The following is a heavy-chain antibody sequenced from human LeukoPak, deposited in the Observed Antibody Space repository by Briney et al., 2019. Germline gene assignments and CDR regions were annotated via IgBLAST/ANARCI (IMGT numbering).Heavy chain of an antibody. Sequence: SETLSLTCAVSGGSISSSNWWSWVRQPPGKVLEWIGEIYHSGSTNYNPSLKSRVTISVDKSKNQFSLKLSSVTAADTAVYYCVCRAASYYFDYWGQGTLVTVSS. J-gene: IGHJ4*02. CDR1: GGSISSSNW. V-gene: IGHV4-4*02. CDR3: VCRAASYYFDY. D-gene: IGHD6-13*01. CDR2: IYHSGST.